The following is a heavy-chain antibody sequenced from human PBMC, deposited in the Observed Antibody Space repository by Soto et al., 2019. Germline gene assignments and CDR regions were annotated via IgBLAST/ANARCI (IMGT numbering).Heavy chain of an antibody. CDR3: ARDGVVSHAYYYYGMDV. J-gene: IGHJ6*02. D-gene: IGHD2-15*01. CDR2: ISSSSSYI. Sequence: EVQLVESGGGLVKPGGSLRLSCAASGFTFSSYSMNWVRQAPGKGLEWVSSISSSSSYIYYADSVKGRFTISRDNAKNSLYLQMNSLRAEDTAVYYCARDGVVSHAYYYYGMDVWGQGTTVTVSS. CDR1: GFTFSSYS. V-gene: IGHV3-21*01.